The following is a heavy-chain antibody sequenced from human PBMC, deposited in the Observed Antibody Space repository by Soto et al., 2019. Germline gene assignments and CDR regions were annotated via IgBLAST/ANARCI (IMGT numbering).Heavy chain of an antibody. V-gene: IGHV3-74*01. J-gene: IGHJ5*02. CDR3: AREFCSGGNCYTYYFDP. Sequence: HPGGSLRLACAASGLTFNRYWMHWVRHAPGKGLVWVSHINTDGSNTNYADSVKGRFTISRDHAKSTLFLQMNRLRDEDTAVYYCAREFCSGGNCYTYYFDPWGQGIPVTVSS. CDR2: INTDGSNT. CDR1: GLTFNRYW. D-gene: IGHD2-15*01.